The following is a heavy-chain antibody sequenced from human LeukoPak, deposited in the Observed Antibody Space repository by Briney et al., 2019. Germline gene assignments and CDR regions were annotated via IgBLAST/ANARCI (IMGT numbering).Heavy chain of an antibody. D-gene: IGHD5-18*01. CDR1: GGSVSSGSYY. V-gene: IGHV4-61*01. J-gene: IGHJ4*02. CDR3: ARGYSYGFFDY. Sequence: SETLSLTCTVSGGSVSSGSYYWSWIRQPPGKGLEWIGYIYYSGSTNYNPSLKSRVTISVDTSKNQFSLKLSSVTAADTAVYYCARGYSYGFFDYWGQGTLVTVSS. CDR2: IYYSGST.